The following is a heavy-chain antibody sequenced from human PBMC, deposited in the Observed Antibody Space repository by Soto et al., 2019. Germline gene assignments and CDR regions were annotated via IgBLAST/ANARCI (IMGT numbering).Heavy chain of an antibody. CDR1: GYSFTSYW. CDR3: ARVFGFCSRPSCFPTWLAP. Sequence: GESLKISCKGSGYSFTSYWISWVRQMPGKGLEWMGRIDPSDSYTNYSPSFQGHVTISAHKSKNQFSLKLSSVTAAEGVVYSCARVFGFCSRPSCFPTWLAPGGQGPLVTVS. V-gene: IGHV5-10-1*01. D-gene: IGHD2-2*03. J-gene: IGHJ5*02. CDR2: IDPSDSYT.